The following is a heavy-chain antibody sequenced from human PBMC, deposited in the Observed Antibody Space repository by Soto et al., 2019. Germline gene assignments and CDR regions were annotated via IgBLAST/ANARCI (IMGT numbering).Heavy chain of an antibody. V-gene: IGHV4-59*01. J-gene: IGHJ4*02. CDR2: IYYSGST. Sequence: PSETLSLTCTVSGGSISSYYWSWIRQPPGKGLEWIGYIYYSGSTNYNPSLKSRVTISVDTSKNQFSLKLSSVTAADTAVYYCARGQWLVLRGEVWFDYWGQGTLVTVSS. CDR3: ARGQWLVLRGEVWFDY. D-gene: IGHD6-19*01. CDR1: GGSISSYY.